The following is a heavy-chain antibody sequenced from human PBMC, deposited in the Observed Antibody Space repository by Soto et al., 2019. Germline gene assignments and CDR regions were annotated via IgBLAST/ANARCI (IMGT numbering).Heavy chain of an antibody. CDR2: IKSFADGGTT. J-gene: IGHJ4*02. V-gene: IGHV3-15*07. D-gene: IGHD6-25*01. CDR3: TRRLKAAEIRVGSLDF. CDR1: GYSFIDAW. Sequence: EVKLVESGGGLVKPGGSLRLSCAASGYSFIDAWLNWVRQAPGKGLEWVGRIKSFADGGTTEYAAPVKGRFSISRDDSTFTAFLQMNSLQTEDTAVYYCTRRLKAAEIRVGSLDFWGRGTLVTVSA.